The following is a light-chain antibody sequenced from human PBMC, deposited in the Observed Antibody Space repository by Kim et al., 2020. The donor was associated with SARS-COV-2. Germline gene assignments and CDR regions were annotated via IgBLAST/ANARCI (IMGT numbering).Light chain of an antibody. CDR3: NSYAGSNTWV. V-gene: IGLV2-8*01. Sequence: GQSVTISCTGTSSDIGGYSFVSWFQQYPGKAPQLLIYDVIKRPSGVPDRFSGSKSGNTASLTVSGLQSDDEAHYYCNSYAGSNTWVFGGGTQLTVL. J-gene: IGLJ2*01. CDR1: SSDIGGYSF. CDR2: DVI.